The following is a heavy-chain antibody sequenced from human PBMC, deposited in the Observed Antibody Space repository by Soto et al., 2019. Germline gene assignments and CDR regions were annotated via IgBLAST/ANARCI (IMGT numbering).Heavy chain of an antibody. CDR1: GGTFSSYP. J-gene: IGHJ4*02. CDR2: IIPIFGKV. Sequence: QVQLVQSGAEVKKPGSSVKVSCKASGGTFSSYPVAWVRQAPGQGLEWMGGIIPIFGKVNSAQKFQGRVTITADESTSTVYMELSSLTSEDTAVYYCARPRTVATTKGYDYWGQGTLVIVSS. CDR3: ARPRTVATTKGYDY. V-gene: IGHV1-69*01. D-gene: IGHD1-1*01.